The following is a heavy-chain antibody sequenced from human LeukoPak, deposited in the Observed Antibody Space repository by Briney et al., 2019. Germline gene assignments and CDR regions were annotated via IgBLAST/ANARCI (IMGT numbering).Heavy chain of an antibody. D-gene: IGHD4-17*01. Sequence: GGSLRLSCAASGFTFDDYGMSWVRQSPGKGLQWVSYVSFGSSYISYADSLKGRFTISRDDAKSSVYLEMTSLRAEDTAVYYCARASTEYAVTDGFDTWGPGTLVTVSS. CDR1: GFTFDDYG. J-gene: IGHJ5*02. V-gene: IGHV3-21*01. CDR2: VSFGSSYI. CDR3: ARASTEYAVTDGFDT.